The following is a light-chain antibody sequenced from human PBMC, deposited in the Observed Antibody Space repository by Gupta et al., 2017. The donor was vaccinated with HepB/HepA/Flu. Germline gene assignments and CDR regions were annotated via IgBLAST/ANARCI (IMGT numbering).Light chain of an antibody. J-gene: IGKJ2*01. CDR3: QQQHGGHPLDI. CDR2: GAS. V-gene: IGKV3-15*01. Sequence: EVVMTQSPATLSVSPGERATLSCRASRSRGTDLVWYQQKVGQAPRLLIYGASTRATDIPARCSGSGDGTEFNLTISSRQSEDYEVYYCQQQHGGHPLDIFGQGTKVEIK. CDR1: RSRGTD.